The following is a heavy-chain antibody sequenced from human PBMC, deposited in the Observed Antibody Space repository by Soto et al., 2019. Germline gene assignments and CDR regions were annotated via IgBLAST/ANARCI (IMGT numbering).Heavy chain of an antibody. D-gene: IGHD1-26*01. CDR3: ARGPIVGARGGFGFDS. CDR2: INHSGST. Sequence: SETLSLTCAVYGGAFSGYYWSWIRQPPGKGLEWIGEINHSGSTNYNPSLKSRVTISVDTSKNQFSLKLSSVTAADTAVYYCARGPIVGARGGFGFDSWGQGTLVTVS. CDR1: GGAFSGYY. V-gene: IGHV4-34*01. J-gene: IGHJ5*01.